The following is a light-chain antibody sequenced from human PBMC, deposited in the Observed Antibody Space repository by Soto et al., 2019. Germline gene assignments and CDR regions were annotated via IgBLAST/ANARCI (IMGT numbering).Light chain of an antibody. J-gene: IGKJ2*01. CDR3: MRPLPTPPT. CDR1: QSLLHSNGYNY. Sequence: DIVMTQSPLSLPVTPGEPASISCRSSQSLLHSNGYNYLDWYLQKPGQSPQLLIYLGSNRASGVADASSGSGSGTEFTLNISRVEAEDVGVYCCMRPLPTPPTFRQGTKLEIK. V-gene: IGKV2-28*01. CDR2: LGS.